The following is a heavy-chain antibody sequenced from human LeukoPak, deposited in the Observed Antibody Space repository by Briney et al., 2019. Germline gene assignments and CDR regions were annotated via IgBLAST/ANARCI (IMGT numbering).Heavy chain of an antibody. Sequence: GGSLRLSCAASGFTFSSYWMSWVRQAPGKGLEGVANIKQDGREKYYVDSVKGRFTISRDNAKNSLYLQMNSLRAEDTAVYYCAREETIAAAGGDWFDPWGQGTLVTVSS. D-gene: IGHD6-13*01. V-gene: IGHV3-7*01. CDR3: AREETIAAAGGDWFDP. CDR2: IKQDGREK. CDR1: GFTFSSYW. J-gene: IGHJ5*02.